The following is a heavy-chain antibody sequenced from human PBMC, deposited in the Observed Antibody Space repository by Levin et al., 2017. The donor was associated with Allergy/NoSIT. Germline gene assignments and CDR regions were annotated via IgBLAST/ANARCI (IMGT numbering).Heavy chain of an antibody. CDR3: ARDGYYDILTGYTYYYYYYMDV. D-gene: IGHD3-9*01. CDR1: GFTFSSYW. Sequence: GGSLRLSCAASGFTFSSYWMSWVRQAPGKGLEWVANIKQDGSEKYYVDSVKGRFTISRDNAKNSLYLQMNSLRAEDTAVYYCARDGYYDILTGYTYYYYYYMDVWGKGTTVTVSS. CDR2: IKQDGSEK. V-gene: IGHV3-7*04. J-gene: IGHJ6*03.